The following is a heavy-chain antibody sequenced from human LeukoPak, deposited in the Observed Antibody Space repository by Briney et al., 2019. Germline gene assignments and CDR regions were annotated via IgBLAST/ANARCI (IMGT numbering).Heavy chain of an antibody. CDR1: GFTFSSYA. J-gene: IGHJ4*02. V-gene: IGHV3-23*01. Sequence: GGSLRLSCAASGFTFSSYAMSWVRQAPGKGLEWVSAISGSGGSTYYADSVKGRFTISRDNSKNTLYLQMNSLRVEDTAVYYCAKSAVGATRGWSVLTQSEYYFDYWGQGTLVTVSS. D-gene: IGHD1-26*01. CDR3: AKSAVGATRGWSVLTQSEYYFDY. CDR2: ISGSGGST.